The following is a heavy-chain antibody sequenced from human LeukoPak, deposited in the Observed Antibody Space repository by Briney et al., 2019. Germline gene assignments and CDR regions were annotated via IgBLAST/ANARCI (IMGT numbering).Heavy chain of an antibody. Sequence: GGSLTLSCAASGFTFSSYAMSWVRHAPGKGLEWVSAISGSGGSTFYADSVKGRFTISRDNSKNTLYLQMNSLRAEDTAVYYCAKDPGYCSGGSCYLGRYGMDVWGQGTTVTVSS. D-gene: IGHD2-15*01. CDR1: GFTFSSYA. CDR2: ISGSGGST. J-gene: IGHJ6*02. CDR3: AKDPGYCSGGSCYLGRYGMDV. V-gene: IGHV3-23*01.